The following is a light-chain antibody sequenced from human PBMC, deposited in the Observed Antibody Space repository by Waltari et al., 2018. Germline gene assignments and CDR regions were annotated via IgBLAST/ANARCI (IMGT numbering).Light chain of an antibody. CDR3: SSYTGRNNNLL. CDR1: SRDVGNYEY. J-gene: IGLJ2*01. Sequence: QSALTQPPSQSGSPGQSVTISCTGTSRDVGNYEYLSWYQQHPGKAPRLMIYEVTKRPSGVPDRFSGSKSGNAASLTVSGLQAEDEADYYCSSYTGRNNNLLFGGGTKLTVL. CDR2: EVT. V-gene: IGLV2-8*01.